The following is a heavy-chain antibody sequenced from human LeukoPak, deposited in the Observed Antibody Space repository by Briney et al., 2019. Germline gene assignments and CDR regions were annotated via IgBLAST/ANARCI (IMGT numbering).Heavy chain of an antibody. J-gene: IGHJ1*01. Sequence: SETLSLTCAVYGGSFSGYYWSWIRQPPGEGLEWIGEINHSGSTNYNPSLKSRVTISVDTSKNQFSLKLSSVTAADTAVYYCASGTFPGYFQHWGQGTLVTVSS. CDR3: ASGTFPGYFQH. CDR2: INHSGST. V-gene: IGHV4-34*01. D-gene: IGHD2-21*01. CDR1: GGSFSGYY.